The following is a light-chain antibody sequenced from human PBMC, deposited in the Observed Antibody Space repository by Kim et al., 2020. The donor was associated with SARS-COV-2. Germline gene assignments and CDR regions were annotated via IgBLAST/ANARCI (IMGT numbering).Light chain of an antibody. V-gene: IGKV3-20*01. J-gene: IGKJ2*01. CDR1: QSINSDY. CDR3: QQYGGSPVYT. CDR2: GAS. Sequence: PGATATLPGRPTQSINSDYLAWYQQEPGQAPRLLIYGASSRATGIPDRFVGSGSGTDFTLTISGLEPEDFAVYYCQQYGGSPVYTFGQGTRLEI.